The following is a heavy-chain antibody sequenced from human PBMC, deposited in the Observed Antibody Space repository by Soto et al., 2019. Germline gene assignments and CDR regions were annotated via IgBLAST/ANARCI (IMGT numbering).Heavy chain of an antibody. D-gene: IGHD1-26*01. CDR3: ARGEQYSGRIFDY. J-gene: IGHJ4*02. V-gene: IGHV6-1*01. CDR2: TYYRSKWYN. CDR1: GDSVSSNSAA. Sequence: SQTLSPPCVISGDSVSSNSAAWNLLRQSPSRGLEWLGRTYYRSKWYNDYAVSVESRITINPDTSKNHFSLQLNFVTPEDTAVYFCARGEQYSGRIFDYWGQGTLVTAPQ.